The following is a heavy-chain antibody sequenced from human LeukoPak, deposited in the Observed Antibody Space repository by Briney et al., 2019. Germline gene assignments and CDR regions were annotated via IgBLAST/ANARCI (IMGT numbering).Heavy chain of an antibody. CDR1: GDSVSSNSAA. Sequence: SQTLSLTCAISGDSVSSNSAAWNWIRQSPSRGLEWLGRTYYRSKWYNDYAVSVKSRITINPDTPKNQFSLQLNSVTPEDTAVYYCARGLEQWLVRWFDPWGQGTLVTVSS. CDR3: ARGLEQWLVRWFDP. V-gene: IGHV6-1*01. D-gene: IGHD6-19*01. J-gene: IGHJ5*02. CDR2: TYYRSKWYN.